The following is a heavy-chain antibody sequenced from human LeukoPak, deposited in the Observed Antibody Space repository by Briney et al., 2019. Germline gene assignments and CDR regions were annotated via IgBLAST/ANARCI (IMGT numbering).Heavy chain of an antibody. D-gene: IGHD3-22*01. V-gene: IGHV3-53*01. CDR3: ARVSFGVSGYWWYFDY. CDR2: IYSGGST. Sequence: GGSLRLSCEASGFSVSNNYMSWVRQAPGKGLEWVSVIYSGGSTYYADSVKGRFTISRDNAKNSLYLQMNSLRAEDTAVYYCARVSFGVSGYWWYFDYWGQGTLVTVSS. J-gene: IGHJ4*02. CDR1: GFSVSNNY.